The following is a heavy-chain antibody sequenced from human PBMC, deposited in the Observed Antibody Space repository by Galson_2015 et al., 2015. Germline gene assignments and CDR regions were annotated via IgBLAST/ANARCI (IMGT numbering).Heavy chain of an antibody. V-gene: IGHV4-59*01. Sequence: ETLSLTCTVSGGSISTYYWSWIRPPPGRGVEWIGYIYYSGSTNYNPSLKSRVTISVDTSKNQFSLKLSTVTAADTAVYYCARGVGIATRYFDYWGQGTLVTVSS. CDR2: IYYSGST. D-gene: IGHD6-13*01. CDR3: ARGVGIATRYFDY. CDR1: GGSISTYY. J-gene: IGHJ4*02.